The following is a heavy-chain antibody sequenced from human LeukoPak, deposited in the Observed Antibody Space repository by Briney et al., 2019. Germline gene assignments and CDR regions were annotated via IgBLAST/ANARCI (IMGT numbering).Heavy chain of an antibody. Sequence: PGGSLKLSCSASGFTFSSYAMHWVRQAPGKGLEYVSAISSNGGSTYYADSVKGRFTISRDNSKNTLYLQMNSLRAEDTAVYYCARLYGTFLEWSPYFDYWGQRTVVAASS. D-gene: IGHD3-3*02. CDR2: ISSNGGST. CDR3: ARLYGTFLEWSPYFDY. CDR1: GFTFSSYA. V-gene: IGHV3-64*04. J-gene: IGHJ4*02.